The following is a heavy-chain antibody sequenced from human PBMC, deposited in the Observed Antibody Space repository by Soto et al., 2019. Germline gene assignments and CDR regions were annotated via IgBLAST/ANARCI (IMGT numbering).Heavy chain of an antibody. CDR1: GFTFSSYD. V-gene: IGHV3-13*04. CDR2: IGTAGDT. J-gene: IGHJ5*02. CDR3: ARATHCSSTSCYGGWFDP. D-gene: IGHD2-2*01. Sequence: EVQLVESGGGLVQPGGSLRLSCAASGFTFSSYDMHWVRQATGKGLEWVSAIGTAGDTYYPDSVKSRFTISRENAKNSLYLQMNSLRAGDTAVYFCARATHCSSTSCYGGWFDPWGQGTLVTVSS.